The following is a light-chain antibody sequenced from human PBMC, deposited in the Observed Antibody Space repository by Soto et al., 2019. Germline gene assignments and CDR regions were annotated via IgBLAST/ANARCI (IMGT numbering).Light chain of an antibody. CDR1: QSINSD. CDR2: GAS. J-gene: IGKJ2*01. Sequence: EIVMTQSPATLSLSPGERAALSCRASQSINSDLAWYQQKPGQPPRLLIYGASTRATGVPARFTGSESGSAFTLTISGLQSEDFAVYYCQQGHNWPLTFGQGTRLEI. V-gene: IGKV3-15*01. CDR3: QQGHNWPLT.